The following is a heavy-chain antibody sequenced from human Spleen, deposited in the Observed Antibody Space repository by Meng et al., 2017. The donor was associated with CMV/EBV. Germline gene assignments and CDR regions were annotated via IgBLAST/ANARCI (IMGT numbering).Heavy chain of an antibody. J-gene: IGHJ6*02. V-gene: IGHV3-48*04. Sequence: GESLKISCAASGFTFSSYSMNWVRQAPGKGLEWVSYISSSSSTIYYADSVKGRFTISRDNAKNSLYLQMNSLRAEDTAIYYCARRHRMDVWGRGTTVTVSS. CDR2: ISSSSSTI. CDR3: ARRHRMDV. CDR1: GFTFSSYS.